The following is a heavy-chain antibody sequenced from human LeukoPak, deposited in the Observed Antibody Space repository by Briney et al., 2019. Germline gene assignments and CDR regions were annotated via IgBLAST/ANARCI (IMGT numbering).Heavy chain of an antibody. CDR1: GFTVSSNY. J-gene: IGHJ5*01. CDR2: IYSGGST. Sequence: GGSLRPSCAASGFTVSSNYMSWVRQAPGKGLEWVSVIYSGGSTYYADSVKGRFTISRDDSKNTLYLQMNSLRAEDTAVYYCARARGYSWIDSWGQGTLVTVSS. V-gene: IGHV3-53*01. CDR3: ARARGYSWIDS. D-gene: IGHD3-10*01.